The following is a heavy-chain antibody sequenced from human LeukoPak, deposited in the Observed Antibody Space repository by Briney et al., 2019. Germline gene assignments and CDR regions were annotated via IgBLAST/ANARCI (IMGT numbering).Heavy chain of an antibody. CDR3: ARHLGMLRGGIRYGIDV. D-gene: IGHD3-10*01. J-gene: IGHJ6*02. CDR1: TYSFTSYW. Sequence: PGESLKISCKGSTYSFTSYWIGWVRQMPGKGLEWMGIIYPTDSDTRYSLSFQGQVTISADKSISTAYLQWSSLKASDTAMYYCARHLGMLRGGIRYGIDVWGQGTTVTVSS. V-gene: IGHV5-51*01. CDR2: IYPTDSDT.